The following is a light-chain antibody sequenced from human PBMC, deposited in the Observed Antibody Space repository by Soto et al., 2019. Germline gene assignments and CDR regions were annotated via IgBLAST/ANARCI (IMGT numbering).Light chain of an antibody. J-gene: IGKJ1*01. CDR2: GAS. CDR3: QQSYSTPWT. V-gene: IGKV1-39*01. CDR1: QSINSY. Sequence: DIQVTQSPSSLSASVGDRVSITCRASQSINSYLNWYQQKPGKAPNLLIYGASNLQTGVPSTFSGSGSGTDFTLTISSLQPEDSATYYCQQSYSTPWTFGQGTKVEIK.